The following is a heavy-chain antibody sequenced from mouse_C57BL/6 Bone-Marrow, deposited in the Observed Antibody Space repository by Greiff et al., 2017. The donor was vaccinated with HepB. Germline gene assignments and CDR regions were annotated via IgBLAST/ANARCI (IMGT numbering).Heavy chain of an antibody. CDR1: GFTFSDYY. CDR2: ISNGGGST. D-gene: IGHD1-1*01. V-gene: IGHV5-12*01. CDR3: ARPLITTVVASGY. J-gene: IGHJ4*01. Sequence: EVQLQESGGGLVQPGGSLKLSCAASGFTFSDYYMYWVRQTPEKRLEWVAYISNGGGSTYYPDTVKGRFTISRDNAKNTLYLQMSRLKSEDTAMYYCARPLITTVVASGYWGQGTSVTVSS.